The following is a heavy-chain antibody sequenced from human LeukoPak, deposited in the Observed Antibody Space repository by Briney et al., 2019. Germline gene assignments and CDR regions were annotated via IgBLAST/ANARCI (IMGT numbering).Heavy chain of an antibody. J-gene: IGHJ3*02. CDR3: ARDDMLERPSFDI. CDR2: IYFTGDII. V-gene: IGHV3-11*01. D-gene: IGHD1-1*01. CDR1: GFPFGGYH. Sequence: GGSLRLSCAASGFPFGGYHMSWIRQAPGKGLEWISYIYFTGDIIYYADSVKGRFTISRDNAKNSLYLQMNSPKVEDTAVYYCARDDMLERPSFDIWGQGTVVTVSS.